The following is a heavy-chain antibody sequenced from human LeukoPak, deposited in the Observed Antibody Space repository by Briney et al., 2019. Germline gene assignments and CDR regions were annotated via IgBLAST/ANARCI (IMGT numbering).Heavy chain of an antibody. CDR3: ARETGTYYE. V-gene: IGHV5-51*01. J-gene: IGHJ4*02. D-gene: IGHD1-26*01. CDR2: IYPDDSDT. CDR1: GSRFSSYW. Sequence: GASLKISCKGSGSRFSSYWIAWGRPMPGQGLEWMGIIYPDDSDTRYSPSFQGQVTISADKSISAAYLQWSSLKASDTAMYYCARETGTYYEWGQGTLVTVSS.